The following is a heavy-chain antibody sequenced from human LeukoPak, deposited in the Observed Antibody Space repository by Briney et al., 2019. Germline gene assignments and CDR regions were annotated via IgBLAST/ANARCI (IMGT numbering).Heavy chain of an antibody. CDR2: IYYSGST. D-gene: IGHD2-15*01. V-gene: IGHV4-39*07. J-gene: IGHJ4*02. Sequence: SETLSLTCTVSGGSISSRNYYWGWIRQPPGKGLEWIGSIYYSGSTYYNPSLKSRVTISVDTSKNQFSLKLSSVTAADTAVYYCVEDYCSGGSCYSGVNYWGQGTLVTVSS. CDR3: VEDYCSGGSCYSGVNY. CDR1: GGSISSRNYY.